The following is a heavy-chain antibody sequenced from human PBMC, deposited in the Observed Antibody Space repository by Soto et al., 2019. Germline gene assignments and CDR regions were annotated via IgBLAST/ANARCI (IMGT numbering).Heavy chain of an antibody. Sequence: QVQLQESGPGLVKPSQTLSLTCSVSGASITSGDYYWSWVRQPPGKGLEWIGYIYYTGDGYYNPSLESRLSISLDSSKNQFSLELRSVSAADTAKYYCVGTGTMVDYWGQGTLVTVSS. CDR3: VGTGTMVDY. CDR2: IYYTGDG. D-gene: IGHD1-7*01. V-gene: IGHV4-30-4*08. J-gene: IGHJ4*02. CDR1: GASITSGDYY.